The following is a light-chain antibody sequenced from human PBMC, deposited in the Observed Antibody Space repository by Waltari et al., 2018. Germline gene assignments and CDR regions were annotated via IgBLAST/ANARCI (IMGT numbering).Light chain of an antibody. CDR2: DVS. CDR1: SNDVGGYNS. V-gene: IGLV2-14*01. Sequence: QSALTQPASVSGSPGPPVTIFCTATSNDVGGYNSVSWYQEPPGQAPRVIIYDVSDRPSGVSDRFSGSKSGNTASLTISGLQAEDEADYYCSSQSSNNVVLFGGGTKLTVL. CDR3: SSQSSNNVVL. J-gene: IGLJ2*01.